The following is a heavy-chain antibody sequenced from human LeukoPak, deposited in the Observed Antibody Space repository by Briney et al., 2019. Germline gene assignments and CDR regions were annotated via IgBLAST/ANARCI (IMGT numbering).Heavy chain of an antibody. CDR1: GGSFSGYY. CDR2: INHSGST. CDR3: ARAPWTYYDILTGTNLRWFDP. V-gene: IGHV4-34*01. Sequence: SSETLSLTCAVYGGSFSGYYWSWIRQPPGKGLEWNGEINHSGSTNYNPSLKSRVTISVDTSKNQFSLKLSSVTAADTAVYYCARAPWTYYDILTGTNLRWFDPWGQGTLVTVSS. J-gene: IGHJ5*02. D-gene: IGHD3-9*01.